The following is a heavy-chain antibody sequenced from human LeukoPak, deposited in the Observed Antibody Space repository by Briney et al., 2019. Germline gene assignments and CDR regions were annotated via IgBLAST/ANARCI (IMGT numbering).Heavy chain of an antibody. J-gene: IGHJ5*02. D-gene: IGHD2-15*01. Sequence: GGSLRLSCVASGFTFSTYEMNWVRQAPGKGLEWLSYISSSGGTIYYADSVKGRFTISRDNAKNSLYLQMNSLRAEDTAVYYCAGQSRLGYCSGGSCYSQPFDPWGQGTLVTVSS. CDR2: ISSSGGTI. CDR3: AGQSRLGYCSGGSCYSQPFDP. V-gene: IGHV3-48*03. CDR1: GFTFSTYE.